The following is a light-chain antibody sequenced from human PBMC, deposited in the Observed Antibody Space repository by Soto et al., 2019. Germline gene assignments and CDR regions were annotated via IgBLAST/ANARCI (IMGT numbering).Light chain of an antibody. V-gene: IGKV1-39*01. Sequence: DIQLTQSPSSLSASVGDRVSISCRASQSICNYLNWYQQKPGKAPKVLIFAASRLQSGVPSRFSGSGSGTDFILTISRLHPADFETYYRQQSYTRTFGQGTKVEI. CDR3: QQSYTRT. CDR1: QSICNY. J-gene: IGKJ1*01. CDR2: AAS.